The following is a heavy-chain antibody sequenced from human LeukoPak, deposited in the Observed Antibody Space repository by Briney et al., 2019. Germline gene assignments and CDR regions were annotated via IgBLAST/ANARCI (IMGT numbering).Heavy chain of an antibody. Sequence: ASVTVSFKASGYTFTIYGITWVRQAPGQGLEWMGWISAYNGNTNYAQKLQGRVTMTTDTSTNTAYMDLRSLRSDDTAVYYCATSGVAAASLTAFDVWGQGTMVTVSS. CDR2: ISAYNGNT. J-gene: IGHJ3*01. CDR3: ATSGVAAASLTAFDV. V-gene: IGHV1-18*01. D-gene: IGHD6-13*01. CDR1: GYTFTIYG.